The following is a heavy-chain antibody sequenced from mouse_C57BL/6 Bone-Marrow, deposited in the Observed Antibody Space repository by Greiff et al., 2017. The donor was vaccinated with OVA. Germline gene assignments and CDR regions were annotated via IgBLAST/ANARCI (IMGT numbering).Heavy chain of an antibody. Sequence: EVQVVESGGGLVKPGGSLKLSCAASGFTFSSYAMSWVRQTPEKRLEWVATISDGGSYTYYPDNVKGRFTISRDNAKNNLYLQMSHLKSEDTAMYYCAREGGRFFWGQGTTLTVSS. CDR1: GFTFSSYA. V-gene: IGHV5-4*01. J-gene: IGHJ2*01. CDR2: ISDGGSYT. D-gene: IGHD3-3*01. CDR3: AREGGRFF.